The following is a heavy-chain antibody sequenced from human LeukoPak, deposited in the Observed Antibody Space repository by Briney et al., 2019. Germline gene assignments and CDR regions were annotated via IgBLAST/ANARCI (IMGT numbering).Heavy chain of an antibody. Sequence: GGSLRLSCAASGFTFDDYAMHWVRQAPGKGLEWVSGISWNSGSIGYADSVKGRFTISRDNAKNSLYLQMNSLRAEDTALYYCAKDRGGQSTVTTFYYFDYWGQGTLATVSS. CDR1: GFTFDDYA. CDR2: ISWNSGSI. J-gene: IGHJ4*02. V-gene: IGHV3-9*01. D-gene: IGHD4-17*01. CDR3: AKDRGGQSTVTTFYYFDY.